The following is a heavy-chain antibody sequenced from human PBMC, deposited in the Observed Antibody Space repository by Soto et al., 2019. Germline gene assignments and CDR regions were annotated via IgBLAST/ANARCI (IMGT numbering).Heavy chain of an antibody. V-gene: IGHV1-69*13. D-gene: IGHD5-18*01. CDR1: GGTFSTYA. J-gene: IGHJ6*02. CDR3: ARAAYSYGTAYLSYYYGMDV. Sequence: SVKVSCKASGGTFSTYAISWVRQAPGQGLGWVGGIIPIFGTANYAQKFQGRVTITADESTSTAYMELSSLRSEDTAVYYCARAAYSYGTAYLSYYYGMDVWGQGTTVTVSS. CDR2: IIPIFGTA.